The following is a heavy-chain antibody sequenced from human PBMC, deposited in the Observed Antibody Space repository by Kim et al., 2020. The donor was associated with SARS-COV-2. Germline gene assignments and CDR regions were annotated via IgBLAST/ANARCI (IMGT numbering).Heavy chain of an antibody. V-gene: IGHV4-59*01. D-gene: IGHD3-3*01. Sequence: SETLSLTCTVSGGSISNYYWSWIRQPPGKGLEWIGYIYYSGSTNYNPSLKSRVTISVDTPKNQLSLKLSSVTAADTAVYYCARGFWSGRYYSDYMDVWGKGTTVTVSS. CDR2: IYYSGST. CDR3: ARGFWSGRYYSDYMDV. J-gene: IGHJ6*03. CDR1: GGSISNYY.